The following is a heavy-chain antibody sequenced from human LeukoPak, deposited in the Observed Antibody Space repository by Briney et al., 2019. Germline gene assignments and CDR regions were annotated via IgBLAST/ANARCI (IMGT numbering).Heavy chain of an antibody. Sequence: GASVKVSCKAPGYTFTTYYIHWVRQAPGQGLEWVGIINPSGGSTTYAQIFQGRVTLTRDTSTSTVYMELSSLRSDDTAVYYCARAPKGVTTGYFDHWGQGTLVTVSS. D-gene: IGHD1-26*01. V-gene: IGHV1-46*01. CDR2: INPSGGST. CDR1: GYTFTTYY. J-gene: IGHJ4*02. CDR3: ARAPKGVTTGYFDH.